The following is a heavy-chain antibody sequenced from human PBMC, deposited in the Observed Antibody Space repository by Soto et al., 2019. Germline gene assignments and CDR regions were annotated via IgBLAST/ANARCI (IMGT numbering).Heavy chain of an antibody. CDR3: ARGAEHQLLSRDYFYGMDV. V-gene: IGHV3-30*05. D-gene: IGHD1-1*01. J-gene: IGHJ6*02. CDR1: GFTLSRYG. CDR2: ISFEGNTQ. Sequence: QVQLVESGGGVVQPGRSLRLSCAASGFTLSRYGMHWVRQAPGKGLEWVAVISFEGNTQYCADSVKGRFTISRDNSKDTLSLQIHSLRPEDTAVYYCARGAEHQLLSRDYFYGMDVWGQGTTVSVSS.